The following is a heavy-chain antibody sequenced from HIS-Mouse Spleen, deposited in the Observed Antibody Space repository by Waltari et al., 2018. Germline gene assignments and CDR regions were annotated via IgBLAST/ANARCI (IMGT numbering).Heavy chain of an antibody. J-gene: IGHJ4*02. D-gene: IGHD5-18*01. CDR3: AREDTAMVSYYFDY. V-gene: IGHV3-30*04. CDR1: GFTFSSYA. Sequence: QVQLVESGGGVVQPGRSLRLSCAASGFTFSSYAMHWVAHAPGKGLECVAVIEEDGSNKYDADSVKGVFTISRDNSKNTLYLQMNSLRAEDTAVYYCAREDTAMVSYYFDYWGQGTLVTVSS. CDR2: IEEDGSNK.